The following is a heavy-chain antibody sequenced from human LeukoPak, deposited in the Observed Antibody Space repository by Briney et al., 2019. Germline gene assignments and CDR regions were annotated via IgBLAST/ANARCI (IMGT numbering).Heavy chain of an antibody. CDR1: GFTFSSYS. J-gene: IGHJ4*02. Sequence: PGGSLRLSCAASGFTFSSYSINWVRQAPGKGLEWVSSISSSSSYIYYADSVKGRFTISRDNAKNSLYLQINSLRAEDTAVYYCARVSSGWSVRGYFDYWGQGTLVTVSS. V-gene: IGHV3-21*01. D-gene: IGHD6-19*01. CDR2: ISSSSSYI. CDR3: ARVSSGWSVRGYFDY.